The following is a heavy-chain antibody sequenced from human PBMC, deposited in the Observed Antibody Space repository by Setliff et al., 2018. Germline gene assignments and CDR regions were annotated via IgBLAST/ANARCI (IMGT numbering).Heavy chain of an antibody. Sequence: VSCKASGGTFSSYAISWVRQAPGQGLEWMGGIIPIFGTANYAQKFQGRVTITTDESTSTAYMELSSLRSEDTAVYYCARGYSGYDNPWTDYYGMDVWGQGTTVTSP. CDR2: IIPIFGTA. V-gene: IGHV1-69*05. D-gene: IGHD5-12*01. CDR3: ARGYSGYDNPWTDYYGMDV. CDR1: GGTFSSYA. J-gene: IGHJ6*02.